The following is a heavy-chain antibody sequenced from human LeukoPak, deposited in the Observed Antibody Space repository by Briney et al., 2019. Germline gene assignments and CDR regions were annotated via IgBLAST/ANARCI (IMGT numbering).Heavy chain of an antibody. V-gene: IGHV3-21*01. CDR2: ISSSSSYI. CDR1: GFTFSSCS. Sequence: GGSLRLSCAASGFTFSSCSMNWVRQAPGKGLEWVSSISSSSSYIYYADSVKGRFTISRDNAKNSLYLQMNSLRAEDTAVYYCARSKDLYYFDYWGQGTLVTVTS. D-gene: IGHD4-11*01. CDR3: ARSKDLYYFDY. J-gene: IGHJ4*02.